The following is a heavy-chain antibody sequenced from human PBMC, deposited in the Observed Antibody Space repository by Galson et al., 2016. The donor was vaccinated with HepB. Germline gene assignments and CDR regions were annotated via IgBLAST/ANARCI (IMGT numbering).Heavy chain of an antibody. CDR2: IKKDGSEK. D-gene: IGHD3-10*01. CDR1: GFSFSTYW. V-gene: IGHV3-7*01. CDR3: ARWFGESDDAFDI. J-gene: IGHJ3*02. Sequence: SLRLSCAGSGFSFSTYWMNWVRQAPGKGLEWVANIKKDGSEKYYVDSGKGRFTISRDNGKNSLYLQMNSLRAEDTAIYYCARWFGESDDAFDIWGQGTRVTVSS.